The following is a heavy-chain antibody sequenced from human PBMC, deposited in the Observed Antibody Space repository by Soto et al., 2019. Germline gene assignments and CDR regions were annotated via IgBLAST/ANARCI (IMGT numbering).Heavy chain of an antibody. D-gene: IGHD1-26*01. V-gene: IGHV3-66*01. Sequence: EVQMVESGGGLVQPGGSLRLSCAVSGFTVITNYISWVRQAPGKGLEWVSDIYAGGSTYYTDSVKGRFAISRDNSKNTPYLQMNSLRAEDTAVYYCARKKSIVGATGYFDYWGQGTLVIVSS. CDR1: GFTVITNY. CDR3: ARKKSIVGATGYFDY. CDR2: IYAGGST. J-gene: IGHJ4*02.